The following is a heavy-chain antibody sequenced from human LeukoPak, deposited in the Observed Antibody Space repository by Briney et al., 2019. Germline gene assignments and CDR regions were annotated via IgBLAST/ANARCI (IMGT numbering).Heavy chain of an antibody. CDR1: GGTFSSYA. Sequence: ASVNVSCKASGGTFSSYAISWVRQAPGQGLEWMGRIIPILGIASYAQKFQGRVTITADKSTSTAYMELSSLRSEDTAVYYCAREGTTVKHYYYYGMDVWGQGTTVTVSS. D-gene: IGHD4-17*01. CDR2: IIPILGIA. J-gene: IGHJ6*02. V-gene: IGHV1-69*04. CDR3: AREGTTVKHYYYYGMDV.